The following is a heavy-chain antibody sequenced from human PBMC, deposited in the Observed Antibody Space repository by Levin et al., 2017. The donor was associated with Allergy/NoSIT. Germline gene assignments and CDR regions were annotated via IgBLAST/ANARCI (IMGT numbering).Heavy chain of an antibody. V-gene: IGHV3-21*01. CDR3: ARDLVTTGFGTEYYFDY. CDR1: GFTFSSYS. D-gene: IGHD4-17*01. CDR2: ISSSSSYI. J-gene: IGHJ4*02. Sequence: GWSLRLSCAASGFTFSSYSMNWVRQAPGKGLEWVSSISSSSSYIYYADSVKGRFTISRDNAKNSLYLQMNSLRAEDTAVYYCARDLVTTGFGTEYYFDYWGQGTLVTVSS.